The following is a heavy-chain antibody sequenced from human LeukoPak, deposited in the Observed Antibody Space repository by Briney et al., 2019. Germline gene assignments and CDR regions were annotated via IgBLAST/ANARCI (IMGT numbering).Heavy chain of an antibody. D-gene: IGHD5-18*01. CDR1: GGTFSSHA. J-gene: IGHJ1*01. CDR3: ARGEDTAMVSHYFQH. Sequence: ASVKVSCKASGGTFSSHAISWVRQAPGQGLEWMGGIIPIFGTANDAQKFQGRVTITADESTSTAYMELSSLRSEDTAVYYCARGEDTAMVSHYFQHWGQGTLVTVSS. V-gene: IGHV1-69*13. CDR2: IIPIFGTA.